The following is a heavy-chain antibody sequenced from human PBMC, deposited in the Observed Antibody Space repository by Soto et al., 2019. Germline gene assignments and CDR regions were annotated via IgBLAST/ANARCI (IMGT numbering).Heavy chain of an antibody. CDR3: ARGHSTSGYDS. D-gene: IGHD6-6*01. V-gene: IGHV4-34*01. CDR1: GASFSGYY. Sequence: SETLSLTCSVYGASFSGYYWSWIRQSPGKGLEWIGEIHHSGSTHYNPSLKSRLTFSIDESQSQFYMMLTSVTAADTALYFCARGHSTSGYDSWGQGSLVTVLL. CDR2: IHHSGST. J-gene: IGHJ4*02.